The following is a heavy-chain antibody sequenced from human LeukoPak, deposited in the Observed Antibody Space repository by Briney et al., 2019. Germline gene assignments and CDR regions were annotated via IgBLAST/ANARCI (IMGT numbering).Heavy chain of an antibody. CDR2: ISSSGSTI. Sequence: GGSLRLSCAASGFTFSDYYMSRIRQAPGKGLDWVSYISSSGSTIYYADFVKGRFTISRDNAKNSLYLQMNSLRAEDTAVYYCARDRAAAGTFDYWGQGTLVTVSS. CDR1: GFTFSDYY. V-gene: IGHV3-11*04. J-gene: IGHJ4*02. CDR3: ARDRAAAGTFDY. D-gene: IGHD6-13*01.